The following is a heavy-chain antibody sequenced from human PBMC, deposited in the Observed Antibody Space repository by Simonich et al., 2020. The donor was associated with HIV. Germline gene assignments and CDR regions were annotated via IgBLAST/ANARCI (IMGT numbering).Heavy chain of an antibody. D-gene: IGHD3-10*01. J-gene: IGHJ4*02. CDR3: AKDKGAYYGSGSPVY. V-gene: IGHV3-9*01. CDR2: ISWNSGSI. CDR1: GFTFDDYA. Sequence: EVQLVESGGGLVQPGRSLRLSCAASGFTFDDYAMHWVRQAPGKGMGEVSGISWNSGSIGYADSVKGRFTISRDNAKNSLYLQMNSLRAEDTALYYCAKDKGAYYGSGSPVYWGQGTLVTVSS.